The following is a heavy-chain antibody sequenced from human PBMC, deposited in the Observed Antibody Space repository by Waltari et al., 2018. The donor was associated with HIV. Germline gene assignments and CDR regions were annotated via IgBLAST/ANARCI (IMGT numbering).Heavy chain of an antibody. CDR1: GDTLSNYA. D-gene: IGHD3-3*01. CDR3: TLGRIDDIRSGRENLGGFDP. Sequence: VQLVQSGAEVKKPGSSVRVSCKASGDTLSNYAVSGVRPAPGQGLEWMGRIIPAIGIAMHKENFQGRVTINADKSTNSAYMELGGLRSEDTALYFCTLGRIDDIRSGRENLGGFDPWGPGTLVTVSS. J-gene: IGHJ5*02. V-gene: IGHV1-69*04. CDR2: IIPAIGIA.